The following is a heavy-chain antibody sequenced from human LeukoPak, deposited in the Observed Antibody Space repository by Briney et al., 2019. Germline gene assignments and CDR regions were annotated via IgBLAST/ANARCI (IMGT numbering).Heavy chain of an antibody. CDR2: IYYSGST. V-gene: IGHV4-39*01. CDR1: GGSISSSSYY. CDR3: ARLTAIFGVVPFYFDY. J-gene: IGHJ4*02. D-gene: IGHD3-3*01. Sequence: PSETLSLTCTVSGGSISSSSYYWGWIRQPPGKGLEWIGSIYYSGSTYYNPSLKSRVTISVDTSKNQFSLKLSSVTAADTAVYYCARLTAIFGVVPFYFDYWGQGTLVTVSS.